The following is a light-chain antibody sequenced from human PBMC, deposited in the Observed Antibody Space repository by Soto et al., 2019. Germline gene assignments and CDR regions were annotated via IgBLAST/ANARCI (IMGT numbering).Light chain of an antibody. CDR2: DVS. J-gene: IGLJ1*01. CDR1: SSDVGDYNY. CDR3: SSYTSSSTL. V-gene: IGLV2-14*01. Sequence: QSALTQPASVSGSPGQSITISCTGTSSDVGDYNYVSWYQQHPGKAPKLMLYDVSNRPSWISNRFSGSKSGNTASLTISGLQAEDEADYYCSSYTSSSTLFGTGTKLTVL.